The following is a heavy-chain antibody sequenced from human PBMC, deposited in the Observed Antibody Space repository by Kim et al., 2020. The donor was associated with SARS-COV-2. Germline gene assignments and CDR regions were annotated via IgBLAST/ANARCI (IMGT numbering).Heavy chain of an antibody. J-gene: IGHJ4*02. D-gene: IGHD3-10*01. CDR1: GYSFTNYW. CDR2: IDPSDSYT. CDR3: AKMRGSGRSPRFFDY. Sequence: GESLKISCRASGYSFTNYWINWVRQMPGKGLEWMGGIDPSDSYTNYSPSFQGHVTISADRSINTAYLQWSSLKASATAMYFCAKMRGSGRSPRFFDYWGQGTLVTVSS. V-gene: IGHV5-10-1*01.